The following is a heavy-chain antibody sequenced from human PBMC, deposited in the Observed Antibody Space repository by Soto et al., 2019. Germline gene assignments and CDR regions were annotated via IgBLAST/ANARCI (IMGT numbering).Heavy chain of an antibody. Sequence: ASVKVSCKASGYTFTSYGISWVRQAPGQGLEWMGWISAYNGNTNYAQKLQGRVTMTTDTSTSKAYMELRSLISDDTAVYYCARLFPLAVAGHGPFDYWGQGTLVTVSS. CDR1: GYTFTSYG. J-gene: IGHJ4*02. V-gene: IGHV1-18*01. D-gene: IGHD6-19*01. CDR2: ISAYNGNT. CDR3: ARLFPLAVAGHGPFDY.